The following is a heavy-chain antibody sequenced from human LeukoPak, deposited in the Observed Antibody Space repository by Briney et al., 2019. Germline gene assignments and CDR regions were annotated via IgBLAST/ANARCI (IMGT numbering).Heavy chain of an antibody. V-gene: IGHV4-59*01. D-gene: IGHD1-1*01. CDR3: ARGRVSSSTWYSTYYYYFYMDV. J-gene: IGHJ6*03. Sequence: SETLSLTCSVSDDSITMYYWTWIRQPPGKGLEWIGYVDHTGSTNFDPSLNGRVSISRDTTKNLFSLRLRSVTAADTAVYFCARGRVSSSTWYSTYYYYFYMDVWGKGTTVTVSS. CDR2: VDHTGST. CDR1: DDSITMYY.